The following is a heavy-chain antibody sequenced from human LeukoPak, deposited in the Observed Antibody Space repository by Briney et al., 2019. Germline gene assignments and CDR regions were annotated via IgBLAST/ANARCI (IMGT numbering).Heavy chain of an antibody. CDR3: ARVRKYGSGWYDAFDI. Sequence: GGSLRLSCAASGFTFSDYYMSWIRQAPGKGLEWVSYISSSSSYTNYADSVKGRFTISRDNAKSSLYLQMNSLRAEDTAVYYCARVRKYGSGWYDAFDIWGQGTMVTVSS. V-gene: IGHV3-11*05. J-gene: IGHJ3*02. CDR2: ISSSSSYT. CDR1: GFTFSDYY. D-gene: IGHD6-19*01.